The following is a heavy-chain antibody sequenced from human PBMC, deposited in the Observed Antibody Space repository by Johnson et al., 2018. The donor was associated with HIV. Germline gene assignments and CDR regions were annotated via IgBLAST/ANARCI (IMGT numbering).Heavy chain of an antibody. V-gene: IGHV3-33*06. J-gene: IGHJ3*02. CDR3: AKGQVARGAFDI. Sequence: QEKLVESGGGLVQPGGSLRLSCAASGFTFSSYAMHWVRQAPGKGLEWLSVIWYDGSNEYYADSVKGRFTISRDNSKNTLYLHMSSLRLEDTAVYYCAKGQVARGAFDIWGQGTTVTVSS. CDR2: IWYDGSNE. CDR1: GFTFSSYA.